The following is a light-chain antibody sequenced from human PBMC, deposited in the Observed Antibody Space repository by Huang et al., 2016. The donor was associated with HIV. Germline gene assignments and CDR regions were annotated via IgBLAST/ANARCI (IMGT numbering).Light chain of an antibody. CDR3: QQTFSVPPT. CDR2: SAS. V-gene: IGKV1-39*01. CDR1: QSLNNY. Sequence: DLQMTQSPSSLSASVGDRVTITCLASQSLNNYLNWYQQKPGKAPNLRIYSASTLQSGVPPRCSGGVSGTVFTLTISNLQPEDYATYYCQQTFSVPPTFGGGTKVEIK. J-gene: IGKJ4*01.